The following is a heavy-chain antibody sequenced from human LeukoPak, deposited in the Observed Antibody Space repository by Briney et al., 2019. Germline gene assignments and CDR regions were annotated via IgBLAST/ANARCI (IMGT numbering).Heavy chain of an antibody. V-gene: IGHV3-23*01. Sequence: GGSLRLSCAASGFTLSSYAMSWVRQGPGKGLEWVSAISGSGGSTYYADSVKGRFTISRDNSKNTLYLQMNSLRAEDTAVYYCAKLKSLQHLGFDYWGQGTLVTVSS. CDR2: ISGSGGST. CDR3: AKLKSLQHLGFDY. D-gene: IGHD6-13*01. CDR1: GFTLSSYA. J-gene: IGHJ4*02.